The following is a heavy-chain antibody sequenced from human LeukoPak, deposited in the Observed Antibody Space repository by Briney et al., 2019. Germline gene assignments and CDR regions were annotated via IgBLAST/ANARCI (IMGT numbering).Heavy chain of an antibody. CDR1: GFTFSSYS. CDR2: ISSSSSTI. CDR3: ARGGGYYAIDY. Sequence: GGSLRLSCAASGFTFSSYSMNWVRQAPGKGLEWVSYISSSSSTIYYADSVKGRFTISRDNAKNSLYLQMNSLRAEDTAVYYCARGGGYYAIDYWGQGTLVTVSS. V-gene: IGHV3-48*01. D-gene: IGHD1-26*01. J-gene: IGHJ4*02.